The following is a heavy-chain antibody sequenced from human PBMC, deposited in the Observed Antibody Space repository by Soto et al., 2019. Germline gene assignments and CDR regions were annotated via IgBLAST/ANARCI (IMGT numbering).Heavy chain of an antibody. CDR2: ISSSSSYI. Sequence: GGSLRLSCAASGFTFSSYSMNWVRQAPGKGLEWVSSISSSSSYIYYADSVKGRFTISRDNAKNSLYLQMNSLRAEDTAVYYCARDSRPTYYDYIWGSYPDAFDIWGQGTMVTVSS. J-gene: IGHJ3*02. V-gene: IGHV3-21*01. CDR3: ARDSRPTYYDYIWGSYPDAFDI. CDR1: GFTFSSYS. D-gene: IGHD3-16*02.